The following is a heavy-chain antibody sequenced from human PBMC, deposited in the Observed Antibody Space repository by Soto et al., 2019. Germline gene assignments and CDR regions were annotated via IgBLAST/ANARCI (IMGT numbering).Heavy chain of an antibody. CDR1: GGSFSGYY. CDR3: ARRYSSSSRGMDV. Sequence: PSETLSLTCAVYGGSFSGYYWSWIRQPPGKGLEWIGEINHSGSTNYNPSLKSRVTISVDTSKNQFSLKLSSVTAADTAVYYCARRYSSSSRGMDVWGQGPTVTVS. J-gene: IGHJ6*02. V-gene: IGHV4-34*01. D-gene: IGHD6-6*01. CDR2: INHSGST.